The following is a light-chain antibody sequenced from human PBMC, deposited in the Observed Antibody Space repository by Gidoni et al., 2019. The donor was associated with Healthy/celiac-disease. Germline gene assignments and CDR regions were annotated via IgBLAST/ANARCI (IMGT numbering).Light chain of an antibody. V-gene: IGKV4-1*01. J-gene: IGKJ2*03. Sequence: DIVMTQSPDSLAVSLGERATINCKSRQFLYSSNNKNYLAWYQQKPGQPPRLLIYWASTRESGVPDRFSGSGSGTDFTLTISSLQAEDVAVYYCQQYYSTPYSFGQGTKLEIK. CDR1: QFLYSSNNKNY. CDR2: WAS. CDR3: QQYYSTPYS.